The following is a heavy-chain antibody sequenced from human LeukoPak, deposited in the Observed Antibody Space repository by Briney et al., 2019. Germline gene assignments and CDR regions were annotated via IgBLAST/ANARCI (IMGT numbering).Heavy chain of an antibody. J-gene: IGHJ4*02. CDR3: TKYYDDSSGFYYHYDY. V-gene: IGHV3-15*01. D-gene: IGHD3-22*01. Sequence: NPGGSLTLSCAAPGFTLSNAWMSWVRQAPGKGLEWVGRFRSKAEGGTTEYAAPVKGRFTISRDDTKNTLYLQMYSLKTEDTAVYYCTKYYDDSSGFYYHYDYWGQGTLVTVSS. CDR2: FRSKAEGGTT. CDR1: GFTLSNAW.